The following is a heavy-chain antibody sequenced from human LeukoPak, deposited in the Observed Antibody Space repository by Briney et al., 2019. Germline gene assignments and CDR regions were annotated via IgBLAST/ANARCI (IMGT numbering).Heavy chain of an antibody. D-gene: IGHD5-12*01. CDR2: IWYDGSNK. Sequence: QSGRSLRLSCAASGFTFSSYGMHWVRQAPGKGLEWVAVIWYDGSNKYYADSVKGRFTISRDNSKNTLYLQMNSLRAEDTAVYYCARDPRDGYNYGFDYWGQGTLVTVSS. V-gene: IGHV3-33*01. CDR1: GFTFSSYG. CDR3: ARDPRDGYNYGFDY. J-gene: IGHJ4*02.